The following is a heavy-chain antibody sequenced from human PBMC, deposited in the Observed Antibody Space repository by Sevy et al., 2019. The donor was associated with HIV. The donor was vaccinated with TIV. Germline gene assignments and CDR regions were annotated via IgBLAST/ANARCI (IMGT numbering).Heavy chain of an antibody. Sequence: GGSLRLSCAASGFTFSSYAMHWVRQAPGKGLEWVAVISYDGSNKNYADSVKGRFTISRDNSKNTLYLQMNSLRAEDTAGYYCARASTSWGQGTLVTVSS. D-gene: IGHD2-2*01. J-gene: IGHJ4*02. CDR1: GFTFSSYA. CDR2: ISYDGSNK. CDR3: ARASTS. V-gene: IGHV3-30*04.